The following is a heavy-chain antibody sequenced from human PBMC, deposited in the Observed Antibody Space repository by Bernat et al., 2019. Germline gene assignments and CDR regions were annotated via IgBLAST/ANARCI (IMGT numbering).Heavy chain of an antibody. CDR3: ASGSYCSTTNCYIPLDY. CDR2: IWYDGSNK. D-gene: IGHD2-2*02. J-gene: IGHJ4*02. Sequence: QVQLVESGGGVVQPGRSLRLSCAASGFIFSSYGMHWVRQAPDKGLEWVAVIWYDGSNKYYADSVKGRFTISRDNSQNTLYLQMNSLRAEDTAVYYCASGSYCSTTNCYIPLDYWGQGTLVTVSS. V-gene: IGHV3-33*01. CDR1: GFIFSSYG.